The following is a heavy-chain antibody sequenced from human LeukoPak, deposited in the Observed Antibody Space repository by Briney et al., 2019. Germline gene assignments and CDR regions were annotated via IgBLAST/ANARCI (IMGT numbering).Heavy chain of an antibody. CDR3: ARGDCRGGSCYTS. CDR2: INAGNGNT. J-gene: IGHJ5*02. V-gene: IGHV1-3*03. CDR1: GYTFTSYA. D-gene: IGHD2-15*01. Sequence: GASVKVSCKASGYTFTSYAMHWVRQAPGQRLEWMGWINAGNGNTKYSQEFQGRVTITRDTSASTAYMELSSLRSEDMAVYYCARGDCRGGSCYTSWGQGTLVTVSS.